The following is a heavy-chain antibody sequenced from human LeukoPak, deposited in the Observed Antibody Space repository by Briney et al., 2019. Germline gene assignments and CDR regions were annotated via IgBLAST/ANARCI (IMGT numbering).Heavy chain of an antibody. CDR3: ARPFLAGGYYMDV. CDR2: ISYDGSNK. V-gene: IGHV3-30*04. J-gene: IGHJ6*03. Sequence: GGSLRLSCAASGFTLRSYAMHWVRQAPGKGLEWVALISYDGSNKYYADSVKGRFTISRDNSKNTLFLQMNSLRADDTAVYYCARPFLAGGYYMDVWGKGTMVSVSS. D-gene: IGHD2/OR15-2a*01. CDR1: GFTLRSYA.